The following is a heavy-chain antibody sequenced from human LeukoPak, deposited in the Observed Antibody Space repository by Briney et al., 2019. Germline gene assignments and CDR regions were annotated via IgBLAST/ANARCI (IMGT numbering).Heavy chain of an antibody. Sequence: PSETLSLTRTVSGGSISSYYWSWIRQPPGKGLEWIGYIYYSGSTNYNPSLKSRVTISVDTSKNQFSLKLSSVTAADTAVYYCARLRDGYFDPWGQGTLVAVSS. V-gene: IGHV4-59*08. J-gene: IGHJ5*02. D-gene: IGHD5-24*01. CDR1: GGSISSYY. CDR2: IYYSGST. CDR3: ARLRDGYFDP.